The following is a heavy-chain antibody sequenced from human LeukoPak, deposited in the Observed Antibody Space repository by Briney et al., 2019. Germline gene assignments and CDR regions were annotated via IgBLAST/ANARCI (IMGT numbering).Heavy chain of an antibody. D-gene: IGHD3-16*01. CDR3: ARCLGECQLVSWFDP. Sequence: SVKVSCKASRGTFSTYVITWVRQAPGQGLEWMGGIIPVFGTTNYAQKFHGRVTITTDESMSTAYMELSSLRSEDTAVYYCARCLGECQLVSWFDPWGQGTLVTVSS. CDR1: RGTFSTYV. CDR2: IIPVFGTT. J-gene: IGHJ5*02. V-gene: IGHV1-69*05.